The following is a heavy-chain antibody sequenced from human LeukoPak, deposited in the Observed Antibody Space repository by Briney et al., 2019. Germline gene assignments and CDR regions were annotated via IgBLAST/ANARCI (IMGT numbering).Heavy chain of an antibody. J-gene: IGHJ1*01. Sequence: SETLSLICTVSGGSISSYYWSWIRQPPGKGLEWIGYIYNSGSTKYNPSLKSRVTISVDTSKNRFSLKLRSVTAADTAVYYCATGSGSYSEYLQHWGQGTLVTVSS. CDR1: GGSISSYY. CDR2: IYNSGST. V-gene: IGHV4-59*01. D-gene: IGHD1-26*01. CDR3: ATGSGSYSEYLQH.